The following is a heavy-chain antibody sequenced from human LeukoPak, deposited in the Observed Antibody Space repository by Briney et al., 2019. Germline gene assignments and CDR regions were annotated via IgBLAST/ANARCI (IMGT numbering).Heavy chain of an antibody. CDR3: ARQGGDSGYDHYFDY. D-gene: IGHD5-12*01. J-gene: IGHJ4*02. CDR2: ISSSSSYI. Sequence: PGGSLRLSCAASGFTFSDYYMSWIRQAPGKGLEWVSSISSSSSYIYYADSVKGRFTISRDNAKNSLYLQMNSLRAEDTAVYYCARQGGDSGYDHYFDYWGQGTLVTVSS. CDR1: GFTFSDYY. V-gene: IGHV3-11*06.